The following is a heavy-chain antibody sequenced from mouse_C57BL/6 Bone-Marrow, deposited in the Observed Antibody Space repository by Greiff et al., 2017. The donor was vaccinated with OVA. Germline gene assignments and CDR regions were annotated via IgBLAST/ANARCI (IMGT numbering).Heavy chain of an antibody. V-gene: IGHV1-54*01. J-gene: IGHJ4*01. CDR2: INPGSGGT. CDR1: GYAFTNYL. CDR3: ARGAVYYGSSYAAMDY. Sequence: QVQLKESGAELVRPGTSVKVSCKASGYAFTNYLIEWVKQRPGQGLEWIGVINPGSGGTNYTEKFKGKATLTADKSSSTAYMQLSSLKSEDSAVYFGARGAVYYGSSYAAMDYWGQGTSVTVSS. D-gene: IGHD1-1*01.